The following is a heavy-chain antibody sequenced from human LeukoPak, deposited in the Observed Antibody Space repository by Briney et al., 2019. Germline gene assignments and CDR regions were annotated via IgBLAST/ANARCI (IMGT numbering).Heavy chain of an antibody. J-gene: IGHJ6*03. V-gene: IGHV4-34*01. CDR2: INHRGST. CDR1: GGSFSGYY. CDR3: ARHWRFYYYMDV. Sequence: PSETLSLTCAVYGGSFSGYYWTWIRQPPGKGLEWIGEINHRGSTDYNPSLKSRVTISVDTSKTQFSLNLSSVTAADTAVYYCARHWRFYYYMDVWGKGTTVTVSS.